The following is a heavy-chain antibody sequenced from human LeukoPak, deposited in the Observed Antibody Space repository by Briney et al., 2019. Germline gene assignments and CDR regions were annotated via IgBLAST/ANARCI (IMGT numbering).Heavy chain of an antibody. D-gene: IGHD2-21*02. V-gene: IGHV1-2*02. CDR1: GYTFTGYY. CDR3: ARVNVVVTAGYYYYYMDV. J-gene: IGHJ6*03. CDR2: INPNSGGT. Sequence: ASVNVSCKASGYTFTGYYMHWVRQAPGQGLEWMGWINPNSGGTNYAQKFQGRVTMTRDTSISTAYMELSRLRSDDTAVYYCARVNVVVTAGYYYYYMDVWGKGTTVTVSS.